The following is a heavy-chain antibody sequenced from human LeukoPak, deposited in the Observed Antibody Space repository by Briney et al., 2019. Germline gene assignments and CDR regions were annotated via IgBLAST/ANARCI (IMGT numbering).Heavy chain of an antibody. CDR3: ARDLELLTVTTAY. V-gene: IGHV4-38-2*02. CDR2: IYHSGST. J-gene: IGHJ4*02. Sequence: SETLSLTCTVSGYSISSGYYWGWIRQPPGKGLEWIGSIYHSGSTYYNPSLKSRVTISVDTSKNQFSLKLSSVTAADTAVYYCARDLELLTVTTAYWGQGTLVTVSS. D-gene: IGHD4-17*01. CDR1: GYSISSGYY.